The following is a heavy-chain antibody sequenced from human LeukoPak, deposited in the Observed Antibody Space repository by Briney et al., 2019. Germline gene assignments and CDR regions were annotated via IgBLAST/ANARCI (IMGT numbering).Heavy chain of an antibody. V-gene: IGHV3-23*01. CDR2: ISGSGGST. D-gene: IGHD6-19*01. J-gene: IGHJ4*02. CDR3: AKVAGPPWPYYFDY. Sequence: GGSLRLSCAASGFTVTSNYISWVRQAPGKGLEWVSAISGSGGSTYYADSVKGRFTISRDNSKNTLYLQMNSLRAEDTAVYYCAKVAGPPWPYYFDYWGQGTLVTVSS. CDR1: GFTVTSNY.